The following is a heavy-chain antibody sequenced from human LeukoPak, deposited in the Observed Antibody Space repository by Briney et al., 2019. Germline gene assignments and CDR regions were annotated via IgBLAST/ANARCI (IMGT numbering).Heavy chain of an antibody. CDR1: GGSISSYY. J-gene: IGHJ5*02. CDR3: ARDTAGDVWFDP. V-gene: IGHV4-59*01. Sequence: TSETLSLTCTVSGGSISSYYWSWIRQPPGKGLEWIGYIYYSGSTNYNPSLKSRVTISVDTSKNQFSLKLSSVTAADTAVYYCARDTAGDVWFDPWGQGTLVTVSS. CDR2: IYYSGST. D-gene: IGHD7-27*01.